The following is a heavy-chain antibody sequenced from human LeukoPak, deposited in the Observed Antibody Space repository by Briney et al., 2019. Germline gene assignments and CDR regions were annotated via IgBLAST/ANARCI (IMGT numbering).Heavy chain of an antibody. CDR1: GDSVSSNSAA. CDR2: TYYRSKWYN. V-gene: IGHV6-1*01. J-gene: IGHJ2*01. Sequence: SQTLSLTCAISGDSVSSNSAAWNWIRQSPSRGLEWLGRTYYRSKWYNDYAVSVKSRITINPDTSKNQFSLQLNSVTPEDTAVYYCARAVVWSPLTPPEVRYFDLWGRGTLVTVSS. CDR3: ARAVVWSPLTPPEVRYFDL. D-gene: IGHD4-23*01.